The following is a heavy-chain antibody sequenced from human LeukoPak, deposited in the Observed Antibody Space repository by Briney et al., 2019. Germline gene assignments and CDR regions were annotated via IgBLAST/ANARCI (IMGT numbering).Heavy chain of an antibody. V-gene: IGHV5-51*01. D-gene: IGHD4-17*01. J-gene: IGHJ4*02. CDR1: GYRFTSYW. Sequence: GESLKISCKGSGYRFTSYWIGWVRQMPAKGLEWVGIIYPDDSDTRYSPSFQDQVIISADKSISTAYLQWSSLKASDTAMYYCARHYPGGDYFIDYWGQGTLVTVSS. CDR2: IYPDDSDT. CDR3: ARHYPGGDYFIDY.